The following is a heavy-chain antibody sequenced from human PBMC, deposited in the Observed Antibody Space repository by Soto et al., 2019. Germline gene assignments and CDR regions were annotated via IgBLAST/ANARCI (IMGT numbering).Heavy chain of an antibody. Sequence: EVPLVASGGGLVQPGGSLRLSCVASGFKFDYYWMHWVRQAPGEGLMWVSRLQTDGSHPDYAASVKGRFTISRDNAQHTLYLQMNNLRVEDPAVYSCGRGGDPDYWGQGTLVTVSS. J-gene: IGHJ4*02. CDR2: LQTDGSHP. CDR3: GRGGDPDY. CDR1: GFKFDYYW. V-gene: IGHV3-74*01. D-gene: IGHD2-21*02.